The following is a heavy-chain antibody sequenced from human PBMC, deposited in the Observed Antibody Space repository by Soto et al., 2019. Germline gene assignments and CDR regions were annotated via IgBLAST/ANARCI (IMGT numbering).Heavy chain of an antibody. J-gene: IGHJ6*03. CDR1: GGSFSGYY. Sequence: SETLSLTCAVYGGSFSGYYWSWIRQPPGKGLEWIGEINHSGSTNYNPSLKSRVTISVDTSKNQFSLKLSSVTAADTAVYYCARAVGGNVPYYYYMDVWGKGTTVTVSS. V-gene: IGHV4-34*01. CDR3: ARAVGGNVPYYYYMDV. D-gene: IGHD1-1*01. CDR2: INHSGST.